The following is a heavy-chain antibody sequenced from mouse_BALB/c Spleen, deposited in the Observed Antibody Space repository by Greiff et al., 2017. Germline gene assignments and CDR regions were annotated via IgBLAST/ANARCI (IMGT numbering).Heavy chain of an antibody. V-gene: IGHV5-9-4*01. Sequence: EVKVVESGGGLVKPGGSLKLSCAASGFTFSSYAMSWVRQSPEKRLEWVAEISSGGSYTYYPDTVTGRFTISRDNAKNTLYLEMSSLRSEDTAMYYCARDLGNFGAMDYWGQGTSVTVSS. D-gene: IGHD2-1*01. CDR2: ISSGGSYT. J-gene: IGHJ4*01. CDR1: GFTFSSYA. CDR3: ARDLGNFGAMDY.